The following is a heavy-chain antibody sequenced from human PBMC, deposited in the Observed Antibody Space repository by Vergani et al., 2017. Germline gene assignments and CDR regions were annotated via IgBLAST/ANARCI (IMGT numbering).Heavy chain of an antibody. CDR1: GYSISSGYY. CDR3: ARLFGLWFGLWEAGFDY. J-gene: IGHJ4*02. CDR2: IYHSGST. D-gene: IGHD3-10*01. V-gene: IGHV4-38-2*01. Sequence: QVQLQESGPGLVKPSETLSLTCAVSGYSISSGYYWGWIRQPPGKGLEWIGSIYHSGSTYYNPSLKSRVTISVDTSKNQFSLKLSSVTAADTAVYYCARLFGLWFGLWEAGFDYWGQGTLVTVSS.